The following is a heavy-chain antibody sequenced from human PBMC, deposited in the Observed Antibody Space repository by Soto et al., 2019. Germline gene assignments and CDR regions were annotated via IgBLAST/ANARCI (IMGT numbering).Heavy chain of an antibody. CDR1: GFTFKNFA. V-gene: IGHV3-33*01. CDR3: ARGVYFDYTGHLDGMDV. J-gene: IGHJ6*02. D-gene: IGHD3-16*01. CDR2: IWIDGSNK. Sequence: QVQVVESGGGVVQPGRSLRLSCAASGFTFKNFAFHWVRQAPGKGLEWVSIIWIDGSNKNYAESVKGRFTISRDDSKNTVHLQMNSLRAEDTAVYYCARGVYFDYTGHLDGMDVWGQGTTVTVSS.